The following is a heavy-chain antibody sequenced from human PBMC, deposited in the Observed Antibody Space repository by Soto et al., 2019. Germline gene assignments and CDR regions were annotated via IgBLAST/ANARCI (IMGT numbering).Heavy chain of an antibody. CDR1: GYTLTELS. D-gene: IGHD2-2*01. J-gene: IGHJ4*02. V-gene: IGHV1-24*01. Sequence: ASVKVSCKVSGYTLTELSMHWVRQAPGKGLEWMGGFDPEDGETIYAQKFQGRVTMTEDKSTDTAYMELSSLRSKDTAVYYCATDRYCSSTSCYRPLGYFDYWGQGTLVTVSS. CDR3: ATDRYCSSTSCYRPLGYFDY. CDR2: FDPEDGET.